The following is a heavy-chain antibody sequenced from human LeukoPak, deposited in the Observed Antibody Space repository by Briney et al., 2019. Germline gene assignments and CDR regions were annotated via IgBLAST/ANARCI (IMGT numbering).Heavy chain of an antibody. D-gene: IGHD7-27*01. CDR3: AKDQTPKKTGAHGR. Sequence: PGGSLRLSCVASGFTFTNYWMNWVRQAPGKGLEWVASIKQDGSQKSYVDSVKGRFTISRDNAKNSLSLQMNSLRAEDTAVYYCAKDQTPKKTGAHGRWGQGTLVTVSS. CDR2: IKQDGSQK. CDR1: GFTFTNYW. J-gene: IGHJ4*02. V-gene: IGHV3-7*03.